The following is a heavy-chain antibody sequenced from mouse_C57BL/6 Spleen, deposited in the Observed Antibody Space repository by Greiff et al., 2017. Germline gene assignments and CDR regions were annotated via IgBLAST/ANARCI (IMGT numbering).Heavy chain of an antibody. CDR1: GYAFSSSW. CDR3: AREEDGYYIDY. V-gene: IGHV1-82*01. J-gene: IGHJ2*01. D-gene: IGHD2-3*01. CDR2: IYPGDGDT. Sequence: QVQLQQSGPELVKPGASVKISCKASGYAFSSSWMNWVKQRPGKGLEWIGRIYPGDGDTNYNGKFKGKATLTADKSSSTAYMQLSSLTSEDSAVYFCAREEDGYYIDYWGQGTTLTVSS.